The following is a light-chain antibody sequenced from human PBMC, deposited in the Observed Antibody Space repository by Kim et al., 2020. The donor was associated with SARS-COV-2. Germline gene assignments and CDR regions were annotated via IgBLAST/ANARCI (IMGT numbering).Light chain of an antibody. Sequence: GQRVTISCSGSSSNIGSNYVYWYQQRPGTAPKLLIYRNNQRPSGVPDRFSGSKSGTSASLAISGLRSEDEADYYCAAWDDSLSGEVFGGGTKLTVL. CDR3: AAWDDSLSGEV. CDR2: RNN. J-gene: IGLJ3*02. V-gene: IGLV1-47*01. CDR1: SSNIGSNY.